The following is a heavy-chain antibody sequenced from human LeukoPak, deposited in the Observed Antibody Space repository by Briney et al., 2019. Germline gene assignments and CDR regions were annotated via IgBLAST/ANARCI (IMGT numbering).Heavy chain of an antibody. CDR3: AAPFLEYEGP. V-gene: IGHV1-69*01. Sequence: SVKVSCKASGGTFSSYAISWVRQAPGQGLEWMGGIIPIFGTANYAQKFQGRVTITADESTSTAYMELSSLRSGDTAVYYCAAPFLEYEGPWGQGTLVTVSS. J-gene: IGHJ5*02. CDR1: GGTFSSYA. CDR2: IIPIFGTA. D-gene: IGHD3-3*01.